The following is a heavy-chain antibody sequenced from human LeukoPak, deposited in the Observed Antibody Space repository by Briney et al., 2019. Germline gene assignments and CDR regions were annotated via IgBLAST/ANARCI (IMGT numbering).Heavy chain of an antibody. CDR2: ISGSGGST. CDR3: AKGTTYYYDSSGYSYFDY. CDR1: GFTFSSYW. Sequence: QPGGSLRLSCAASGFTFSSYWMHWVRQAPGKGLEWVSAISGSGGSTYYADSVKGRFTISRDNSKNTLYLQMNSLRAEDTAVYYCAKGTTYYYDSSGYSYFDYWGQGTLVTVSS. D-gene: IGHD3-22*01. V-gene: IGHV3-23*01. J-gene: IGHJ4*02.